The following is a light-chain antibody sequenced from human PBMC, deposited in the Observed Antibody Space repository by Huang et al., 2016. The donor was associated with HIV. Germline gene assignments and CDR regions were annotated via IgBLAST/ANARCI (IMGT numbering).Light chain of an antibody. Sequence: DIQMTQSPSSLSTFVGDRVTITSRASQNKHLFILVSDKTRKRPRLLIYSASSLEDGVPSRFSGSASGTEFTLTISNLQPDDFAIYYCQQSYRTPYTFGQGTKLDI. CDR3: QQSYRTPYT. CDR1: QNKHL. V-gene: IGKV1-39*01. CDR2: SAS. J-gene: IGKJ2*01.